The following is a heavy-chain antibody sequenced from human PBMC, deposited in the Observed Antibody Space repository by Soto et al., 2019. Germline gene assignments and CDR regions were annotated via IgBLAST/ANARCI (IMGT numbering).Heavy chain of an antibody. J-gene: IGHJ5*02. CDR3: AKIFGSENYYGFDP. D-gene: IGHD3-10*01. CDR1: GGTFSSYA. V-gene: IGHV1-69*13. CDR2: IIPIFGTA. Sequence: SVKVSCKASGGTFSSYAISWVRQAPGQGLEWMGGIIPIFGTANYAQKFQGRVTITADESTSTAYMELSSLRAEDTAVYYCAKIFGSENYYGFDPWGQGTLVTVSS.